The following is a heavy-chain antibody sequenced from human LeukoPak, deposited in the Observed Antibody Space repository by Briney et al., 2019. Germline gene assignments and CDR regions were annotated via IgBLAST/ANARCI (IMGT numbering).Heavy chain of an antibody. V-gene: IGHV4-39*07. CDR3: ARASRLGEFSLWGHYFDY. D-gene: IGHD3-16*02. J-gene: IGHJ4*02. CDR1: GGSISSSNYY. CDR2: IYYSGSA. Sequence: PSETLSLTCTVSGGSISSSNYYWGWIRQPPGKGLEWIGNIYYSGSAYYNPSLKSRVTVSVDTSKNQFSLKLSSVTAADAAVYYCARASRLGEFSLWGHYFDYWGQGTLVTVYS.